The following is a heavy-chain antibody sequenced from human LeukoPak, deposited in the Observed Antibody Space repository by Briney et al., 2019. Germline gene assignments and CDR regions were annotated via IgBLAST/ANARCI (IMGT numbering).Heavy chain of an antibody. CDR1: GGTFSSYA. V-gene: IGHV1-69*04. CDR2: IIPILGIA. D-gene: IGHD5-18*01. Sequence: SVKVSCKASGGTFSSYAISWVRQAPGQGLEWMGRIIPILGIANYAQKFQGRVTITADKSTSTAYMELSSLRSEDTAVYYCARGRGYGWFDPWGQGTLVTVSS. J-gene: IGHJ5*02. CDR3: ARGRGYGWFDP.